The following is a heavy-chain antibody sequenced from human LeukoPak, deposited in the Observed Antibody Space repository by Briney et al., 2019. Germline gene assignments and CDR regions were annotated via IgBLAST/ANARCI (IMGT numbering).Heavy chain of an antibody. CDR2: ISWDGGST. Sequence: PGGSLRLSCAASGFTFDDYAMHWVRQAPGKGLEWVSLISWDGGSTYYADSVKGRFTISRDNSKNSLYLQMNSLRAEDTALYYCAKEIREFGYSSGWYFDYWGQGTLVTVSS. CDR1: GFTFDDYA. J-gene: IGHJ4*02. V-gene: IGHV3-43D*03. CDR3: AKEIREFGYSSGWYFDY. D-gene: IGHD6-19*01.